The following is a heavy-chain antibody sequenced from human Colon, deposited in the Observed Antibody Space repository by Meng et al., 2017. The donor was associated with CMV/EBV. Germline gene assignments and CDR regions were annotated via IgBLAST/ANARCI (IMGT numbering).Heavy chain of an antibody. D-gene: IGHD4-11*01. CDR1: GFTFSAYW. Sequence: GESLKISCAASGFTFSAYWMSWVRQAPGKGLEWVANINQDESYYVDSVKGRFTGSRDNAKNSLHLQMNRLTAEDTAIYYCARLDYSKYRAFDLWGLGTLVTVSS. J-gene: IGHJ4*02. CDR3: ARLDYSKYRAFDL. CDR2: INQDES. V-gene: IGHV3-7*01.